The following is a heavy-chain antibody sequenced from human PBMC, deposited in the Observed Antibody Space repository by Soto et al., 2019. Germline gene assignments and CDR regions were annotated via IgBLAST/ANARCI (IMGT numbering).Heavy chain of an antibody. V-gene: IGHV4-61*01. CDR2: IYYTGSA. CDR3: ARDSYYDSSGLIDY. D-gene: IGHD3-22*01. Sequence: SETLSLTCTVSGASVNSGTYYWSWIRQPPGKGLEWIGYIYYTGSANYNPSLKSRVTISADMSKNQFSLKLSSVTAADTAVYYCARDSYYDSSGLIDYWGQGTLVTVS. J-gene: IGHJ4*02. CDR1: GASVNSGTYY.